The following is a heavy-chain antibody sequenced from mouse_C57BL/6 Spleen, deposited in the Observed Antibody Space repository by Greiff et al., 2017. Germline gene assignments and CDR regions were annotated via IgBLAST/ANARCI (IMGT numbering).Heavy chain of an antibody. CDR1: GFTFSSYA. J-gene: IGHJ2*01. D-gene: IGHD2-10*01. V-gene: IGHV5-9-1*02. CDR2: ISSGGDYI. Sequence: EVKLVESGEGLVKPGGSLKLSCAASGFTFSSYAMSWVRQTPEKRLEWVAYISSGGDYIYYADTVKGRFTISRDNARNTLYLQMSSLKSEDTAMYYCTRPTTQYYFDYWGQGTTLTVSS. CDR3: TRPTTQYYFDY.